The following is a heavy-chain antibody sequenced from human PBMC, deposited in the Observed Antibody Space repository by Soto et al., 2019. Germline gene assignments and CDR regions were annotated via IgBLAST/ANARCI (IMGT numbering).Heavy chain of an antibody. CDR2: ISYSGGGT. V-gene: IGHV3-23*01. CDR3: ARISLTTENFDF. D-gene: IGHD2-2*01. CDR1: GFTFNTYA. Sequence: PGGSLRLSCAASGFTFNTYAMGWVRQAPGKGLEWDSAISYSGGGTFYPDSVKGRFTISRDDSRNTLYLQMNSLRAEDTALYYCARISLTTENFDFWGQGILVTVSS. J-gene: IGHJ4*02.